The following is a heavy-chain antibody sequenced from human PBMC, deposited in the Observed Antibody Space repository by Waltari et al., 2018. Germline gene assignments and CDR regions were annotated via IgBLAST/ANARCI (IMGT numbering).Heavy chain of an antibody. V-gene: IGHV4-38-2*01. CDR1: GYSISSGYY. D-gene: IGHD2-15*01. J-gene: IGHJ3*02. CDR2: IYHSGST. CDR3: ARHIVVVVAANYAFDI. Sequence: QVQLQESGPGLVKPSETLSLTCAVSGYSISSGYYWGWIRQPPGKGLEWIGSIYHSGSTYYNPSLKSRVTISVDTSKNQFALKLSSVTAADTAVYYCARHIVVVVAANYAFDIWGQGTMVTVSS.